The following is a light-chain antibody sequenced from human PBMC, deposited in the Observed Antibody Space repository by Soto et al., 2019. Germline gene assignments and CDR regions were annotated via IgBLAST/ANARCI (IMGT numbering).Light chain of an antibody. Sequence: EVVMTQSPATVSVSPGEGVTLSCRASQTISNDLAWYEQKPGQAPRLLIYGASTKATGVPARVSGSGSGTEFTLTISSLQSEDFAVYYCQQYNNWLALTFGGGTKVDIK. CDR1: QTISND. CDR3: QQYNNWLALT. CDR2: GAS. V-gene: IGKV3-15*01. J-gene: IGKJ4*01.